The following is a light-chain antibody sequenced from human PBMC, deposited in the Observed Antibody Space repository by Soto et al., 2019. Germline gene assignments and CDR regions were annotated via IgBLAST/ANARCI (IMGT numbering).Light chain of an antibody. CDR2: WAS. Sequence: DIVLTQSPDSLAVSLGERATLNCKSSQSILYSPSSQNYLGWYQKKPGQPPKLLIYWASTRESGVPDRFSGSGSETDFTLTISGLQAEDVAVYYCQQYYNTPFPFGGGTRVEIK. V-gene: IGKV4-1*01. J-gene: IGKJ4*01. CDR3: QQYYNTPFP. CDR1: QSILYSPSSQNY.